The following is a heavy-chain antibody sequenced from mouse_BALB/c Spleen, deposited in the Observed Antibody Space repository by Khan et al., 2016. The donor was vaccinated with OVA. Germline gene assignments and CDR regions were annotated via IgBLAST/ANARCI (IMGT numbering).Heavy chain of an antibody. CDR1: GYSFTTYY. J-gene: IGHJ3*01. CDR2: IDPFSGGT. Sequence: VQLKESGPELMKPGASVKISCKASGYSFTTYYIHWLIQSPGKSLVWIGYIDPFSGGTTSNQKFKDKATLTVDKSSSTAYLHLSNLTSEDSAVYYCTRHGNVAWFTYWGQGTLVTVSA. V-gene: IGHV1S135*01. D-gene: IGHD2-1*01. CDR3: TRHGNVAWFTY.